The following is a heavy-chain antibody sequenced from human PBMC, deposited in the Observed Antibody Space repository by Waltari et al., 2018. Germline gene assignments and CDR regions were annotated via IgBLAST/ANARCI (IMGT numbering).Heavy chain of an antibody. CDR2: IWYDGSNK. V-gene: IGHV3-33*01. J-gene: IGHJ4*02. D-gene: IGHD5-18*01. Sequence: QVQLVESGGGVVQPGRSLRLSCAASGFPFSRYGMHWVRQAPGKGLEWVAVIWYDGSNKYYADSVKGRFTISRDNSKNTLYLQMNSLRAEDTAVYYCAREGGYSYGYPDYWGQGTLVTVSS. CDR3: AREGGYSYGYPDY. CDR1: GFPFSRYG.